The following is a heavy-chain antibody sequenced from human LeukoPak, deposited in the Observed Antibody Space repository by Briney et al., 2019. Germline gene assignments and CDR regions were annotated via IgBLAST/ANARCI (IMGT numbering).Heavy chain of an antibody. D-gene: IGHD1-26*01. CDR2: IDWNGGST. Sequence: GGSLRLSCAASGFNFDDYDMSWVRQVPGKGLEWVSGIDWNGGSTGYADSVKGRFTISRDNAKNSLFLQMNSLRAEDTALYHCARNLYSGNYRAFDVWGQGTMVTVSS. J-gene: IGHJ3*01. CDR3: ARNLYSGNYRAFDV. V-gene: IGHV3-20*01. CDR1: GFNFDDYD.